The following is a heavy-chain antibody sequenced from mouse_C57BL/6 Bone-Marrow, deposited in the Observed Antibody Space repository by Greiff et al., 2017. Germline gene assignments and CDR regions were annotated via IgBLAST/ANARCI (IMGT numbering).Heavy chain of an antibody. CDR3: ARGENYYGSSAYAMDY. D-gene: IGHD1-1*01. CDR1: GYTFTDYY. V-gene: IGHV1-84*01. CDR2: IYPGSGNT. J-gene: IGHJ4*01. Sequence: VQLVESGPELVKPGASVKISCKASGYTFTDYYINWVKQRPGQGLEWIGWIYPGSGNTKYNEKFKGKATLTVDTSSSTAYMQLSSLTSEDSAVYFCARGENYYGSSAYAMDYWGQGTSVTVSS.